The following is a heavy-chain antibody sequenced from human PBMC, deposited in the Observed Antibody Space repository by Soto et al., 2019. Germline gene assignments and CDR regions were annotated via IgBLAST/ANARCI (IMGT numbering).Heavy chain of an antibody. V-gene: IGHV3-66*01. CDR3: ARNGRYYGFSYETI. D-gene: IGHD5-18*01. Sequence: EVQVVESGGGLVQPGGSLRLSCAASGFSVSNNYMTWVRQAPGKGLEWVSIIYSDGSTYYADSVKDRFTISRDNSKNTLYLQINSLRAEDTSVYYCARNGRYYGFSYETIWGEGTMVTVSS. J-gene: IGHJ3*02. CDR2: IYSDGST. CDR1: GFSVSNNY.